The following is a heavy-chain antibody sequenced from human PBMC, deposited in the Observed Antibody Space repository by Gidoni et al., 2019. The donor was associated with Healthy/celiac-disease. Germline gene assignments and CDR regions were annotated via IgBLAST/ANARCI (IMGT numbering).Heavy chain of an antibody. CDR1: GFTVSSNY. J-gene: IGHJ6*02. D-gene: IGHD6-6*01. CDR3: ARDSKGRSSSSPAYYYGMDV. V-gene: IGHV3-66*02. Sequence: EVQLVESGGGLVQPGGSLRLSCAASGFTVSSNYMSWVRQAPGKGLEWVSVIYSGGSTYYADSVKGRFTISRDNSKNTLYLQMNSLRAGDTAAYYCARDSKGRSSSSPAYYYGMDVWGQGTTVTVSS. CDR2: IYSGGST.